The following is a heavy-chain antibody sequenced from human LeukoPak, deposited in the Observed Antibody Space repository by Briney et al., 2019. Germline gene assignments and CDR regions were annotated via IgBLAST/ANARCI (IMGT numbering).Heavy chain of an antibody. CDR1: GFSFSTYA. V-gene: IGHV3-23*01. CDR2: ISGSGGST. CDR3: AKSLVRWAFDY. Sequence: GGSLRLSCAASGFSFSTYAMSWVRQAPGKGLEWVSAISGSGGSTYYADSVKGRFTISRDNSKNTVFLQMKSLRAEDTAVYYCAKSLVRWAFDYWGQGTLVTVSS. J-gene: IGHJ4*02. D-gene: IGHD2-8*02.